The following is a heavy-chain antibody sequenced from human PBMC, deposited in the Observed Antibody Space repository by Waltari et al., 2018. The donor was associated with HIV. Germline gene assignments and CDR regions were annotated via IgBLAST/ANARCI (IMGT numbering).Heavy chain of an antibody. CDR3: AKTDWEDGSMRGFDP. D-gene: IGHD1-26*01. CDR2: NNSKTGKP. Sequence: QVQLVQSGSELTNPGASVKVSCKASGYTLLDFAINGLRKAPGQGLEWMGWNNSKTGKPTYVQGFTVRFVFSLDTSATTAHLEISSLKAEDTAVYYCAKTDWEDGSMRGFDPWGQGTLVTVSS. J-gene: IGHJ5*02. CDR1: GYTLLDFA. V-gene: IGHV7-4-1*02.